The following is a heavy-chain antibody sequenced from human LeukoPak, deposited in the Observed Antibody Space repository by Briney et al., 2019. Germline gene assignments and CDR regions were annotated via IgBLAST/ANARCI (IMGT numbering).Heavy chain of an antibody. D-gene: IGHD6-19*01. CDR3: ARTLYVYSSGWIDY. CDR1: GGTFSSYT. CDR2: VIPFFGTA. J-gene: IGHJ4*02. Sequence: SVKVSCKASGGTFSSYTISWVRQAPGQGLEWMGGVIPFFGTANYAQKFQGRVTITADKSTSTAYMELSSLRSEDTAVYYCARTLYVYSSGWIDYWGQGTLVTVTS. V-gene: IGHV1-69*06.